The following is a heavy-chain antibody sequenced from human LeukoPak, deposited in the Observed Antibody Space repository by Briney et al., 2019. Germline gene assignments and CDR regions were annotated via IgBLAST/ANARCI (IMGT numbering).Heavy chain of an antibody. Sequence: ASVKVSCKASGYTFTSYDINWVRQATGQGLEWMGWMNPSSGNTGYAQKFQGRVTMTRNTSISTAYMELSSLRSEDTAVYYCARGPEGITIFGVVITEPYYYYGMDVWGQGTTVTVSS. CDR3: ARGPEGITIFGVVITEPYYYYGMDV. V-gene: IGHV1-8*01. CDR1: GYTFTSYD. CDR2: MNPSSGNT. J-gene: IGHJ6*02. D-gene: IGHD3-3*01.